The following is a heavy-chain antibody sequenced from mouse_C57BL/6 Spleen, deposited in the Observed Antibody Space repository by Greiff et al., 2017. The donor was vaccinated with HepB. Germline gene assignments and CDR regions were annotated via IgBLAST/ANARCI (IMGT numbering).Heavy chain of an antibody. J-gene: IGHJ1*03. V-gene: IGHV1-15*01. CDR1: GYTFTDYE. D-gene: IGHD1-1*01. CDR3: IYYYGPYWYVDV. Sequence: VQLQQSGAELVRPGASVTLSCKASGYTFTDYEMHWVKQTPVHGLEWIGAIDPETGGTAYNQKFKGKAILTADKSSSTAYMELRSLTSEDSAVYYCIYYYGPYWYVDVWGTGTTVTVSS. CDR2: IDPETGGT.